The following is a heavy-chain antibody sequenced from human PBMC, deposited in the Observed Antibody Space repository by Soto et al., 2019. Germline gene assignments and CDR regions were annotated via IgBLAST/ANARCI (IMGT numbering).Heavy chain of an antibody. CDR2: IYPGDSDT. CDR3: ARLGLGSSSWYNWFDP. V-gene: IGHV5-51*01. Sequence: GESLKISCKGSGYSFTSYWIGWVRQMPGKGLEWMGIIYPGDSDTRYSPSFQGQVTISADKSISTAYLQWSSLKASDTAMYYCARLGLGSSSWYNWFDPWGRGTLVTVSS. D-gene: IGHD6-13*01. J-gene: IGHJ5*02. CDR1: GYSFTSYW.